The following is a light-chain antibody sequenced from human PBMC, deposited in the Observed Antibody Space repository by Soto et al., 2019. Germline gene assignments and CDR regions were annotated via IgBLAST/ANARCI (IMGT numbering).Light chain of an antibody. CDR1: ISDVGGQNY. CDR3: SSHAGNNNYV. V-gene: IGLV2-8*01. CDR2: AVT. J-gene: IGLJ1*01. Sequence: QSVRTQPPSASGSPGQSVAISCTGTISDVGGQNYVSWYQQHPGKAPKLIIYAVTERPSGVPDRISGSKSGNTASLTVSGLQTEDEADYYCSSHAGNNNYVFGTGTKVTVL.